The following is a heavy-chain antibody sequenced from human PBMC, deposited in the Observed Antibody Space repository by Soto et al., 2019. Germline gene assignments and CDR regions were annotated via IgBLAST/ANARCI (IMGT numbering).Heavy chain of an antibody. D-gene: IGHD3-22*01. CDR2: IYYSGST. Sequence: PSETLSLTCTVSGGSISSYYWSWIRQPPGKGLEWIGYIYYSGSTNYNPSLKSRVTISVDTSKNQFSLKLSSVTAADTAVYYCARAGVPDYYDSSGYYWGYYYYYGMDVWGQGTTVTVSS. J-gene: IGHJ6*02. CDR3: ARAGVPDYYDSSGYYWGYYYYYGMDV. CDR1: GGSISSYY. V-gene: IGHV4-59*01.